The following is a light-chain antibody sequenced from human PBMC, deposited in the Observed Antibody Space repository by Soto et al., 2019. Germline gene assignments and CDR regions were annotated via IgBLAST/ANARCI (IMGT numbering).Light chain of an antibody. J-gene: IGKJ3*01. CDR2: GAS. V-gene: IGKV3-20*01. Sequence: EIVLTQSPGTLSLSPGERATLSCRASQSVSSSYLAWYQQKPGQAPRLLIYGASSRATGIPYRFSGSGSGTDFTLTISRLEPEDFAVYYCQQYCSSLFTFGPGTKVDIK. CDR1: QSVSSSY. CDR3: QQYCSSLFT.